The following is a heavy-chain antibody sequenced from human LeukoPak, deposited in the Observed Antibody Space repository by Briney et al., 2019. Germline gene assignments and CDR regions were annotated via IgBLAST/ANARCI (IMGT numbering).Heavy chain of an antibody. CDR2: INPNNGGT. Sequence: GASVKVSCKASGYTFTAYYIHRVRRAPGQGLEWMGWINPNNGGTNYAQKFQDRVTMTRDTSITTAYMELSTLRSDDTAMYYCSRGSSLTGNRVPSDYWGQGTLVTVSS. J-gene: IGHJ4*02. CDR1: GYTFTAYY. CDR3: SRGSSLTGNRVPSDY. V-gene: IGHV1-2*02. D-gene: IGHD3-9*01.